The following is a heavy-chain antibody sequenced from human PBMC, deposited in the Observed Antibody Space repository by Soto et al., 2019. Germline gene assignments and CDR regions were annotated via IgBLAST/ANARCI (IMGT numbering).Heavy chain of an antibody. CDR2: IYTSGST. J-gene: IGHJ4*02. CDR1: GGSISSYY. CDR3: AREHAAMATVADRVDY. V-gene: IGHV4-4*07. D-gene: IGHD5-18*01. Sequence: SETLSLTCTVSGGSISSYYWIWIRQPAGKGLEWIGRIYTSGSTNYNPSLKSRVTMSVDTSKNQFSLKLSSVTAADTAVYYCAREHAAMATVADRVDYWGQGTLVTVSS.